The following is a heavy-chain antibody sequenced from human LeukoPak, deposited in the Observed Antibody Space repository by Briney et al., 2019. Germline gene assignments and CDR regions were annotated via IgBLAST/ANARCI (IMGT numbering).Heavy chain of an antibody. D-gene: IGHD1-26*01. CDR3: ARVLSGTYFTGLSH. CDR2: INPNSGDT. CDR1: GYSFTGYY. Sequence: GASVKVSCKTSGYSFTGYYMHWVRQAPGQGLEWMGWINPNSGDTNYAQKFQGRVTMTRDTSISTAYVELSRLRSDDTAVYYCARVLSGTYFTGLSHWGQGTLVTVSS. V-gene: IGHV1-2*02. J-gene: IGHJ4*02.